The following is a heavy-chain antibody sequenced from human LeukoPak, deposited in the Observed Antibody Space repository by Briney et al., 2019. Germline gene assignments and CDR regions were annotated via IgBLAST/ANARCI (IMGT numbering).Heavy chain of an antibody. Sequence: SETLSLTCTVSGGSISSYYWSWIRQPPGKGLEWIGYIYYSGSTNYNPSLKSRVTISVDTSKNQFSLKLSSVTAADTAVYYCARDSYGDDAFDIWGQGTMVTVSS. V-gene: IGHV4-59*01. CDR1: GGSISSYY. J-gene: IGHJ3*02. CDR2: IYYSGST. CDR3: ARDSYGDDAFDI. D-gene: IGHD3-10*01.